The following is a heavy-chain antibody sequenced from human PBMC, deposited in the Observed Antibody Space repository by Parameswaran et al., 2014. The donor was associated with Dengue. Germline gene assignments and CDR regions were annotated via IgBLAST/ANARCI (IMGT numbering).Heavy chain of an antibody. V-gene: IGHV1-8*01. CDR3: ARGRGPRYYGSGGGY. J-gene: IGHJ4*02. Sequence: WVRQAPGQGLEWMGWMNPNSGNTGYAQKFQGRVTMTRNTSISTAYMELSSLRSEDTAVYYCARGRGPRYYGSGGGYWGQGTLVTVSS. D-gene: IGHD3-10*01. CDR2: MNPNSGNT.